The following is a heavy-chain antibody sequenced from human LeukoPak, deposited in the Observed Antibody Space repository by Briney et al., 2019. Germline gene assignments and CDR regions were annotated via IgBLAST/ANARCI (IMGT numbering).Heavy chain of an antibody. CDR2: ISGNGGST. D-gene: IGHD2-15*01. Sequence: GGSLRLSCAASGFTFRDYAMSWVRQVPGKGLEWVSAISGNGGSTYYADSVKGRFTISRDNSKNTLHLQLNSLRDEDTAMYYCAMRPADCSSSSCPTINRYYYGMDVRGQGTTVIVSS. CDR1: GFTFRDYA. J-gene: IGHJ6*02. V-gene: IGHV3-23*01. CDR3: AMRPADCSSSSCPTINRYYYGMDV.